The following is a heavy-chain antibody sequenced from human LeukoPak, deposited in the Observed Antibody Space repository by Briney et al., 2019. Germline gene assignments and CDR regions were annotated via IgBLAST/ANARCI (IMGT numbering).Heavy chain of an antibody. Sequence: PGGSLRLSCAASGFTFSSYAMSWVRQAPGKGLEWVLAISGSGGSTYYADSVKGRFTISRDNSKNTLYLQMNSLRAEDTAVYYCAKGSGVVVVAAITFDYWGQGTLVTVSS. V-gene: IGHV3-23*01. CDR3: AKGSGVVVVAAITFDY. CDR2: ISGSGGST. J-gene: IGHJ4*02. D-gene: IGHD2-15*01. CDR1: GFTFSSYA.